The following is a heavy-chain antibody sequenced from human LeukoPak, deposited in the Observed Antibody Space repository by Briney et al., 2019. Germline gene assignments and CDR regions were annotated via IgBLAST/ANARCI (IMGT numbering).Heavy chain of an antibody. CDR2: IKQDGSDK. J-gene: IGHJ4*02. D-gene: IGHD5-18*01. Sequence: GGSLRLSCAASGFTFSKYWMTWVRQAPGKGLEWVANIKQDGSDKYYVDAVKGRFTISKDNAKNSLYLQMNSLRAEDTAVYYCAKDRDTAMVPASDYWGQGTLVTVSS. V-gene: IGHV3-7*03. CDR1: GFTFSKYW. CDR3: AKDRDTAMVPASDY.